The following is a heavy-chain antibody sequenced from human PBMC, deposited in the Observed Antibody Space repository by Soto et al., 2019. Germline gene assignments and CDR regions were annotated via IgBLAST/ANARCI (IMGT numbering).Heavy chain of an antibody. CDR2: ISSSSSTI. D-gene: IGHD6-13*01. Sequence: EVHLVESGGGLVQPGGSLRLSCAASGFTFSYYNMNWVRQAPARGLEWVSYISSSSSTIYYADSVKGRFTISRDNASNSLYLQKNSLRAEDTAVYYCARDGDGSSWPFDYWGQGTLVTVSS. CDR1: GFTFSYYN. J-gene: IGHJ4*02. CDR3: ARDGDGSSWPFDY. V-gene: IGHV3-48*01.